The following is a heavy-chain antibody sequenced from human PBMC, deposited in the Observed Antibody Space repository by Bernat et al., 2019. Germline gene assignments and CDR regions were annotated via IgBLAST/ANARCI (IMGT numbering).Heavy chain of an antibody. V-gene: IGHV3-30-3*01. CDR1: GFTFSSYA. J-gene: IGHJ4*02. D-gene: IGHD6-19*01. CDR3: ARGGIAGAGTPFRY. CDR2: ISYDGSNK. Sequence: QVQLVESGGGVVQPGRSLRLSCAASGFTFSSYAMHWVRQAPGKGLEWVAVISYDGSNKYYADSVKGRFTISRDNSKNTLYLQMNSLRAEDTAVYYCARGGIAGAGTPFRYWGQGTLVTVSS.